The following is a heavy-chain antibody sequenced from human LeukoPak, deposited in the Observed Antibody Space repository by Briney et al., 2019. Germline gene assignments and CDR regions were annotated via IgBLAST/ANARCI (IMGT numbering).Heavy chain of an antibody. V-gene: IGHV3-11*06. Sequence: GGSLRLSCTASGFTFSDYYMSWIRQAPGKGLEWVSYISSSSSYTKYADSVKGRFTISRDNAKNSLYLQMNSLRAEDTAVYYCAREVFGVATADYWGQGTLVTVSS. CDR1: GFTFSDYY. CDR2: ISSSSSYT. D-gene: IGHD5-18*01. CDR3: AREVFGVATADY. J-gene: IGHJ4*02.